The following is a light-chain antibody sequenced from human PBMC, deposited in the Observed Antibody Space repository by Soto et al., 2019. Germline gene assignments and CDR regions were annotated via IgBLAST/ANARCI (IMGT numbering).Light chain of an antibody. CDR2: EVS. J-gene: IGLJ2*01. V-gene: IGLV2-8*01. Sequence: QSVLTQPPSASGSPGQSVTISCTGTSSDVGGYNYVSWYQQHPGKAPKLMIYEVSQRPSGVPDRFSGSKSGNTASLTVSGLQAEDEADYYCTSYAASNIMIFGGGTKLTVL. CDR3: TSYAASNIMI. CDR1: SSDVGGYNY.